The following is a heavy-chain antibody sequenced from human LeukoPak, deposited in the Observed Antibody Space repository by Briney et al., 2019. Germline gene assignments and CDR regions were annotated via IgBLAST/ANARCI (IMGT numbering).Heavy chain of an antibody. CDR1: GFTFSSYA. Sequence: GRSLRLSCAASGFTFSSYAMHWVRQAPGKGLEWVAVISYDGSNKYYADSVKGRFTISRDNSKNTLYLQMNSLRAEDTAVYYCASGLAYCGGDCYGYWGQGTLVTVSS. CDR3: ASGLAYCGGDCYGY. J-gene: IGHJ4*02. D-gene: IGHD2-21*02. CDR2: ISYDGSNK. V-gene: IGHV3-30-3*01.